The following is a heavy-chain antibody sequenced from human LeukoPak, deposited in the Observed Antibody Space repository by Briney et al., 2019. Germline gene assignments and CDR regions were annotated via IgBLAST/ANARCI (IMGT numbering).Heavy chain of an antibody. CDR1: GGTFSSYA. CDR2: IIPILRTT. CDR3: ASHYCSSPSCYRYYYYMDV. J-gene: IGHJ6*03. V-gene: IGHV1-69*13. Sequence: ASVKVSCKASGGTFSSYAFSWVRRAPGQGLEWMGGIIPILRTTNYAQKFQGRVTITADESTRTAYMELSSLRSEDTAVYYCASHYCSSPSCYRYYYYMDVWGKGTTVTISS. D-gene: IGHD2-2*01.